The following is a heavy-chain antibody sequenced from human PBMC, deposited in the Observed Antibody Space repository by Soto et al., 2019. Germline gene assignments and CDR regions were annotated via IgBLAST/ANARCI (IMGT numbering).Heavy chain of an antibody. J-gene: IGHJ4*02. Sequence: ASVKVSCKASGYTFTSYGISWVRQAPGQGLEWMGWISAYNGNTNYAQKLQGRVTMTADTSTSTAYMELSSLRSEDTAVYYCARAGGSGIAVAGCFDYWGQGTLVTVPQ. CDR3: ARAGGSGIAVAGCFDY. V-gene: IGHV1-18*01. CDR1: GYTFTSYG. CDR2: ISAYNGNT. D-gene: IGHD6-19*01.